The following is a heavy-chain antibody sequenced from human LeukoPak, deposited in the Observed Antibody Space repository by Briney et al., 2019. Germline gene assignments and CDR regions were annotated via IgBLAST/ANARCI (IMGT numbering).Heavy chain of an antibody. CDR1: GFTFSSYA. D-gene: IGHD3-3*01. J-gene: IGHJ6*02. CDR2: ISGSGGST. CDR3: AKDGQGITIFGVVTPVSFSDL. V-gene: IGHV3-23*01. Sequence: TGGSLRLSCAASGFTFSSYAMSWVRQAPGKGLEWVSAISGSGGSTYYADSVKGRFTISRDNSKNTLYLQMNSLRAEDTAVYYCAKDGQGITIFGVVTPVSFSDLWGQGTTVTVSS.